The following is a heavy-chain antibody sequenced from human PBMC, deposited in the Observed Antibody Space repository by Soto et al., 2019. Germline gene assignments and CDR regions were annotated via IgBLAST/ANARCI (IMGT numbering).Heavy chain of an antibody. Sequence: EVQLVESGGGLVQPGRSLRLSCAASGFTFDDYAMHWVRQAPGKGLEWVSVISWNSGSIGYADSVKGRFTISRDNAKNSLYLQMNSLRAEDTAVYYCAKEPYGSGSYRGFDCWGQGTLVTVSS. CDR2: ISWNSGSI. J-gene: IGHJ4*02. CDR3: AKEPYGSGSYRGFDC. CDR1: GFTFDDYA. V-gene: IGHV3-9*01. D-gene: IGHD3-10*01.